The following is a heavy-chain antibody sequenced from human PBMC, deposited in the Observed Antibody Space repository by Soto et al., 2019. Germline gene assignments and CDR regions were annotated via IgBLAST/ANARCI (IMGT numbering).Heavy chain of an antibody. J-gene: IGHJ5*02. V-gene: IGHV2-26*01. CDR1: GFSLSNARRG. CDR2: IFSNDEK. D-gene: IGHD2-15*01. CDR3: ARTPLGYCSGGSCYGYWFDP. Sequence: ASGPTLVNPTETLTLTCTVSGFSLSNARRGVSWIRQPPGKALEWLAHIFSNDEKSYSTSLKSRLTISKDTSKSQVVLTMTNMDPVDTATYHCARTPLGYCSGGSCYGYWFDPWGQGTLVTVPQ.